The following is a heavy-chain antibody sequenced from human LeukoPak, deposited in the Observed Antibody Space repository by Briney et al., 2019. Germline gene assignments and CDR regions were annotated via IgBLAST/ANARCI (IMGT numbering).Heavy chain of an antibody. J-gene: IGHJ4*02. CDR3: ARRSGYCSGGSCPYFDY. CDR1: GGSISSYY. CDR2: VYYSGST. D-gene: IGHD2-15*01. V-gene: IGHV4-59*08. Sequence: PSETLSLTCTVSGGSISSYYWSWIRQPPGKGLEWIGHVYYSGSTNYNPSLKSRVTISVDTSKNQFSLKLSSVTAADTAVYYCARRSGYCSGGSCPYFDYWGQGTLVTVSS.